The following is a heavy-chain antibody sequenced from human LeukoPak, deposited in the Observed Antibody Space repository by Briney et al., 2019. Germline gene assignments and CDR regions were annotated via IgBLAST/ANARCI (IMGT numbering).Heavy chain of an antibody. V-gene: IGHV4-61*02. CDR2: IYTSGST. Sequence: PSQTLSLTCTVSGGSISSGSYYWSWIRQPAGKGLEWIGRIYTSGSTNYNPSLKSRVTISVDTSKNQFSLKLSSVTAADTAVYYCARHHYDSSGYYPKIPRITRFDYWGQGTLVTVSS. CDR1: GGSISSGSYY. D-gene: IGHD3-22*01. J-gene: IGHJ4*02. CDR3: ARHHYDSSGYYPKIPRITRFDY.